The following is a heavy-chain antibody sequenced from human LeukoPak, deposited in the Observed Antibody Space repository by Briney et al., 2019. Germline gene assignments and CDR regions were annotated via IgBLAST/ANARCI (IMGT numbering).Heavy chain of an antibody. D-gene: IGHD6-19*01. Sequence: PGGSLRLSCAASGFTFSSYSMNWVRQAPGKGLEWVSSISSSSSYIYYADSVKGRFTISRDNAKNSLYLQMNSLRAEDTAVYYCARDGIAVAGTDYYYYGMDVWGQGTTVTVSS. CDR2: ISSSSSYI. CDR3: ARDGIAVAGTDYYYYGMDV. J-gene: IGHJ6*02. V-gene: IGHV3-21*01. CDR1: GFTFSSYS.